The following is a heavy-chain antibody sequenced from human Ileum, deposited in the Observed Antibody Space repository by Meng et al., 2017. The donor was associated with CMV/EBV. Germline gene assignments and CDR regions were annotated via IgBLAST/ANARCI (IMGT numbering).Heavy chain of an antibody. V-gene: IGHV3-74*03. CDR2: IAPDGRGT. J-gene: IGHJ5*02. D-gene: IGHD5-24*01. Sequence: ASGFTFSEYWIHWVRQGPERGLEWVSRIAPDGRGTMYADTVKGRFTISRDNANNVLYLQMKSLRAEDTAVYYCVRGHNNYHHNCFDPWGQGTLVTVSS. CDR1: GFTFSEYW. CDR3: VRGHNNYHHNCFDP.